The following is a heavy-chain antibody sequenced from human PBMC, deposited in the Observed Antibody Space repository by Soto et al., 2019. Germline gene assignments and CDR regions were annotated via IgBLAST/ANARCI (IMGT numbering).Heavy chain of an antibody. Sequence: GGSLRLSCAASGFTFSDYYMSWIRQAPGKGLEWVSYISSSGSTIYYADSVKGRFTISRDNAKNSLYLQMNSLRAEDTAVYYCAREHEVVPAAFDYWGQGTLVTVSS. CDR1: GFTFSDYY. D-gene: IGHD2-2*01. J-gene: IGHJ4*02. V-gene: IGHV3-11*01. CDR3: AREHEVVPAAFDY. CDR2: ISSSGSTI.